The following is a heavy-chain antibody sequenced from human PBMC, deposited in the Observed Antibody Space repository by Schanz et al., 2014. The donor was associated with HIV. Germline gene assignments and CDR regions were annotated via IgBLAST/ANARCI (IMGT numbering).Heavy chain of an antibody. V-gene: IGHV1-2*02. J-gene: IGHJ4*02. CDR3: ERDQNVISMVRGVMGGVDY. CDR2: NNPSSGGT. Sequence: QVQLVQSGAEVKKPGASVKVSCKASGYTFTGYYMHWVRQAPGQGPDWMAWNNPSSGGTNYEQKFQGRVTMTRDTSISTAYMELRRLRSDETDVYYCERDQNVISMVRGVMGGVDYWGQGTLVTVSS. D-gene: IGHD3-10*01. CDR1: GYTFTGYY.